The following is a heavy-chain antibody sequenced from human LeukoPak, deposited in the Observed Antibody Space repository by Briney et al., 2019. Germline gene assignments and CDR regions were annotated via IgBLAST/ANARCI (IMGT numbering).Heavy chain of an antibody. CDR1: GYTFTGYY. Sequence: ASVKVSCKASGYTFTGYYMHWVRQAPGQGLEWMGGIIPIFGTANYAQKFQGRVTITTDESTSTAYMELSSLRSEDTAVYYCARGMAAGSGHYYYYYMDVWGKGTTVTVSS. J-gene: IGHJ6*03. V-gene: IGHV1-69*05. D-gene: IGHD3-10*01. CDR3: ARGMAAGSGHYYYYYMDV. CDR2: IIPIFGTA.